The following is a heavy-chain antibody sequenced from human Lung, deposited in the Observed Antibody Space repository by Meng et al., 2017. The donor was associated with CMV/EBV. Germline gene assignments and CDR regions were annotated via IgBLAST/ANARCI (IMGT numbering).Heavy chain of an antibody. CDR1: GFTFSGSA. V-gene: IGHV3-73*02. D-gene: IGHD2-2*01. J-gene: IGHJ5*02. CDR2: IRSKANSYAT. CDR3: TSNDAPDIVVVPAAMGGP. Sequence: EVQLVESGGGLVQPGGYLKLSCPASGFTFSGSAMHWVRQASGKGLEWVGRIRSKANSYATAYAASVKGRFTISRDDSKNTAYLQMNSLKTEDTAVYYCTSNDAPDIVVVPAAMGGPWGQGTLVTVAS.